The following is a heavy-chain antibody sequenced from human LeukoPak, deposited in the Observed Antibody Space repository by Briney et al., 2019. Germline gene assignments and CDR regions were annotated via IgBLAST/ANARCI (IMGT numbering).Heavy chain of an antibody. CDR2: IKQDGSEK. Sequence: GGSLRLSCAASGFTFSLYWMNWVRRDPGEGLEWVANIKQDGSEKNYVDSVKGRFTISRDNAKNSLYLQMNNLRVEDTAMYYCAGGTGFIIKDWGQGTLVTVSS. CDR1: GFTFSLYW. CDR3: AGGTGFIIKD. D-gene: IGHD3-9*01. J-gene: IGHJ4*02. V-gene: IGHV3-7*03.